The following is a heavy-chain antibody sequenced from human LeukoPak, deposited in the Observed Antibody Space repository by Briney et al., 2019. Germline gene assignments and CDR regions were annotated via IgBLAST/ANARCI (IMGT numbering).Heavy chain of an antibody. CDR1: GYTFSSYS. CDR2: ISSSSSYI. CDR3: ARTEKSTLDY. D-gene: IGHD2-2*01. J-gene: IGHJ4*02. Sequence: GGSLRLSCATSGYTFSSYSMNWVRQAPGKGLEWVSSISSSSSYISYADSVKGRFTISRDNAKNSLYLQLNSLRAEDTAVYYCARTEKSTLDYWGQGTLVTVSS. V-gene: IGHV3-21*01.